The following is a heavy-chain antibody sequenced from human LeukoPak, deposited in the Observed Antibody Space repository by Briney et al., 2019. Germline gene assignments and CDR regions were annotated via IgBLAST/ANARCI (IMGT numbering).Heavy chain of an antibody. CDR1: GYSIGSGYY. V-gene: IGHV4-38-2*02. D-gene: IGHD3-10*01. Sequence: PETLSLTCTVSGYSIGSGYYWGWIRQPPGKGLEWIGSIYHTGSTGYNPSLKSRVTVSVDTSKNQFSLKLSSVTAADTAVYYCARLPLSSMVRGVITGDYWGQGTLVTVSS. CDR3: ARLPLSSMVRGVITGDY. CDR2: IYHTGST. J-gene: IGHJ4*02.